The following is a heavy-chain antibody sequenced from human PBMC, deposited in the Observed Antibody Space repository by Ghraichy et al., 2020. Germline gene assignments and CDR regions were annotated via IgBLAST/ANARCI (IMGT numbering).Heavy chain of an antibody. V-gene: IGHV4-59*01. D-gene: IGHD3-16*01. J-gene: IGHJ4*02. CDR2: IYYSVST. CDR1: GGSISGYY. Sequence: SETLSLTCTVSGGSISGYYWSWIRQPPGKGLEWIGDIYYSVSTNYNPSLKSRVTISVDTSKSQFSLKLSSVTAADTAVYYCARDYVGYYYDYWGQGTLITVSS. CDR3: ARDYVGYYYDY.